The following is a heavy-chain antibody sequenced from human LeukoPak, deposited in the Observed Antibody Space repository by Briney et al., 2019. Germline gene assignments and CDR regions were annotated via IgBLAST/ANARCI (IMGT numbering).Heavy chain of an antibody. CDR2: IWYDGSNK. CDR1: GFTFSSYG. CDR3: AREYIGEMATQNFDY. Sequence: GGSLRLSCAASGFTFSSYGMHWVRQAPGKGLEWVAVIWYDGSNKYYADSVKGRFTISRDNSKNTLYLQMNSLRAEDTAVYYCAREYIGEMATQNFDYWGQGTLVTVSS. D-gene: IGHD5-24*01. J-gene: IGHJ4*02. V-gene: IGHV3-33*01.